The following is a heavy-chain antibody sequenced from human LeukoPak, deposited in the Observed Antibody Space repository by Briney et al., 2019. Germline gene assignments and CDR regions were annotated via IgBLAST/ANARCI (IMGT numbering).Heavy chain of an antibody. J-gene: IGHJ4*02. D-gene: IGHD3-22*01. CDR2: ISGSGADT. CDR3: ANQYSYHSSGSPRFDY. V-gene: IGHV3-23*01. Sequence: GGSLRLSCAASGITFTSYAMSWVRQAPGKGLEWVSGISGSGADTYYADSVKGRFTISRDNSKNTLYLQMNSLRAEDTAVYYCANQYSYHSSGSPRFDYWGQGTLVTVSS. CDR1: GITFTSYA.